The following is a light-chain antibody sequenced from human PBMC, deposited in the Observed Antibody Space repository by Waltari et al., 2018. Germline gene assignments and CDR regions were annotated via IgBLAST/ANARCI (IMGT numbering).Light chain of an antibody. V-gene: IGKV3-20*01. CDR1: ESVRSNY. CDR2: AAS. CDR3: QQYGDSPYT. J-gene: IGKJ2*01. Sequence: EIVLTQSPGTLSLSPGARATLSCRASESVRSNYLAWYQQNPGQAPRLLIYAASSRATGIPDRFSGSGSGTDFTLTISGLEPEDFAVYYCQQYGDSPYTFGQGTKLEIK.